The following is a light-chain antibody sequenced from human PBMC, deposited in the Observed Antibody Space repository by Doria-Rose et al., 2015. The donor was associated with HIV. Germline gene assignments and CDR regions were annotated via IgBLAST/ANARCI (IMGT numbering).Light chain of an antibody. V-gene: IGLV2-8*01. CDR3: SSYADNRWV. J-gene: IGLJ3*02. Sequence: QPGLTQPPSASGSPGQSVAISCTGTSSDVGGYNRVSWYQQHPGKAPKLMIYEVSQRPSGVPDRFSGSKSGNTASLTASGLQADDEADYYCSSYADNRWVFGGGTKLTVL. CDR2: EVS. CDR1: SSDVGGYNR.